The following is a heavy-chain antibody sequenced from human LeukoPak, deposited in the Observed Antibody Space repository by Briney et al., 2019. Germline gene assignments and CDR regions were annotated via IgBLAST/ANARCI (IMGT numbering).Heavy chain of an antibody. J-gene: IGHJ4*02. CDR1: GFTFSSHG. CDR2: IWYDGSEK. D-gene: IGHD7-27*01. V-gene: IGHV3-33*01. Sequence: GGSLRLSCVASGFTFSSHGMHWVRQAPGKGLEWVAVIWYDGSEKYYADSVKGRFIISRDNSKSMLYLQMNSLRADDTAVYYCARWGNNKILDYWGQGTLVTVSS. CDR3: ARWGNNKILDY.